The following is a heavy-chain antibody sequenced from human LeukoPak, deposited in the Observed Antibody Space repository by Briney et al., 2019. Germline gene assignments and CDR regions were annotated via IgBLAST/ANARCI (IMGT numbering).Heavy chain of an antibody. CDR2: IYHSGST. V-gene: IGHV4-4*01. D-gene: IGHD6-19*01. J-gene: IGHJ4*02. CDR1: GGSISSSNW. Sequence: TASGTLSLTCAVSGGSISSSNWWSWVRQPPGKGLEWIGEIYHSGSTNYNPSLKSRVTISVDKSKNQFSLKLSSVTAADTAVYCCARGNIAVAGLFDYWGQGTLVTVSS. CDR3: ARGNIAVAGLFDY.